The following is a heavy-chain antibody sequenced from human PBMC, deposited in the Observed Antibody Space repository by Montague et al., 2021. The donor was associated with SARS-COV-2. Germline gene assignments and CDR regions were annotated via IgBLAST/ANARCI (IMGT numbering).Heavy chain of an antibody. J-gene: IGHJ4*02. V-gene: IGHV3-33*01. CDR3: ASAYHDYGLDN. CDR1: GITFNRHG. Sequence: SLRLSCAASGITFNRHGMHWVRQAPGKGLEWVAVIWYDGSKRFYSDFVRGRFTISRDNSKNTVYLQMNSLIVEDTAVYYCASAYHDYGLDNWGQGTLVTVSS. CDR2: IWYDGSKR. D-gene: IGHD3-16*01.